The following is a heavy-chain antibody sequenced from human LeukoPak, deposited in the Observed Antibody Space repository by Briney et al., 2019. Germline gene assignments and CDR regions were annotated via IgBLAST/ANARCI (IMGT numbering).Heavy chain of an antibody. D-gene: IGHD1-1*01. CDR1: GYTFTSYG. CDR2: ISAYNGNT. V-gene: IGHV1-18*01. CDR3: WVVVYNWNAESLALLI. Sequence: ASVTVSCKASGYTFTSYGISWVRDAPGPGLEWMGWISAYNGNTNYAQKLQGRVTMTTDTSTSTAYMELRRLSSHHTAVYYGWVVVYNWNAESLALLIWGGRPVVTVSS. J-gene: IGHJ3*02.